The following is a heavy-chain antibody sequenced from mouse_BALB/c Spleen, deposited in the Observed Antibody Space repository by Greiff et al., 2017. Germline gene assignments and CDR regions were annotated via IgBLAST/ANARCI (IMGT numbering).Heavy chain of an antibody. CDR3: ARWGVDYAMAY. V-gene: IGHV1-87*01. Sequence: QVQLQQSGAELARPGASVKLSCKASGYTFTSYWMQWVKQRPGQGLEWIGAIYPGDGDTRYTQKFKGKATLTADKSSSTAYMQLSSLASEDSAVYYGARWGVDYAMAYWGQGTSVTVSA. CDR1: GYTFTSYW. J-gene: IGHJ4*01. D-gene: IGHD2-3*01. CDR2: IYPGDGDT.